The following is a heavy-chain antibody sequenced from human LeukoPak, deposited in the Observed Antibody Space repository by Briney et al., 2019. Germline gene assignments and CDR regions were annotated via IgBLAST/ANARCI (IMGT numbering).Heavy chain of an antibody. J-gene: IGHJ4*02. CDR2: ISSSSYI. D-gene: IGHD6-19*01. CDR3: ARGASSSGWSFDY. V-gene: IGHV3-21*01. CDR1: GFTFSSYS. Sequence: GESLRLSCAASGFTFSSYSMNWVRQAPGKGLEWVSSISSSSYIYYADSVKGRFTISRDNAKNSLYLQMNSLRAEDTAVYYCARGASSSGWSFDYWGQGTLVTVSS.